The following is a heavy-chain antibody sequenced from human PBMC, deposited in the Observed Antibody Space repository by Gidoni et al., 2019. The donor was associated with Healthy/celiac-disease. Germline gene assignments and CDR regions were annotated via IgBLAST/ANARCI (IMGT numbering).Heavy chain of an antibody. CDR1: GFTFSSYA. J-gene: IGHJ5*02. CDR2: ISGSGGST. V-gene: IGHV3-23*01. D-gene: IGHD6-19*01. Sequence: EVQLLESGGGLVQPGGCLRLSCSASGFTFSSYAMSWVRQAPGKGLEWVSAISGSGGSTYYADSVKGRFTISRDNSKNTLYLQMNSLRAEDTAVYYCAKDLPYSSGWSVVNWFDPWGQGTLVTVSS. CDR3: AKDLPYSSGWSVVNWFDP.